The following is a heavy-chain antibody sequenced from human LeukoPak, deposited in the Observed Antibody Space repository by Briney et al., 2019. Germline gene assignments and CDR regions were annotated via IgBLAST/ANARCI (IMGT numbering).Heavy chain of an antibody. CDR1: GYTFTSYG. CDR2: ISAYNGNT. V-gene: IGHV1-18*01. Sequence: ASVKVSCKASGYTFTSYGISWVRQAPGQGLEWMGWISAYNGNTKYTQKLQGRVTMTTDTSTSTAYMELGSLKSDDTAVYYCAREKGEQLIDYWGQGTLVTVSS. D-gene: IGHD5-18*01. CDR3: AREKGEQLIDY. J-gene: IGHJ4*02.